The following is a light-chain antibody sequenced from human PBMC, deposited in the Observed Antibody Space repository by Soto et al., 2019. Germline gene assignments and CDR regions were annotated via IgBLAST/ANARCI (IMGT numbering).Light chain of an antibody. CDR1: QSVSNNY. Sequence: EIVLTQSPGTLSLSPGERATLSSRASQSVSNNYLAWYQQTPGQAPRLLIYGASNTATGIPDRLSGSGSGTDFTLTIRRMEPEDFAVYYCQQYGSSGTFGQGTKVDIK. CDR2: GAS. CDR3: QQYGSSGT. V-gene: IGKV3-20*01. J-gene: IGKJ1*01.